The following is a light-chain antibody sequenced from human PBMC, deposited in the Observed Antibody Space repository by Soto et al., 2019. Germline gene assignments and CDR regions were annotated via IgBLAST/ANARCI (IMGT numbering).Light chain of an antibody. CDR1: QIFSST. V-gene: IGKV3-15*01. CDR3: QQYNNWPLT. CDR2: GAS. J-gene: IGKJ4*01. Sequence: EIVMTQSPATLSVSPGERATLSCRASQIFSSTLAWYQQKPGQAPRLLIYGASTRATGIPARFSGSGSGTEFTLTISSLQSEDFAFYYCQQYNNWPLTFGGGTKVEIK.